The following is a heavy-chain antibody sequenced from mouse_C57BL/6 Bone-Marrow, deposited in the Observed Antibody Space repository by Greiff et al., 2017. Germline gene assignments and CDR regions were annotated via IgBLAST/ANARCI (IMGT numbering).Heavy chain of an antibody. CDR2: ISSGGSYT. CDR3: ARQGGLPFAY. V-gene: IGHV5-6*01. J-gene: IGHJ3*01. CDR1: GFTFSSYG. D-gene: IGHD2-2*01. Sequence: EVQLVESGGDLVKPGGSLKLSCAASGFTFSSYGMSWVRQTPDKRLEWVATISSGGSYTYYPDSVKGRFTISRDNAKNTLYLQMSSLKSEDTAMYYCARQGGLPFAYWGQGTLVTVSA.